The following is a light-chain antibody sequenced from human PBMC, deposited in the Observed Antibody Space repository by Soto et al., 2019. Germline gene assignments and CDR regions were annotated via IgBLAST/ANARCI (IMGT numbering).Light chain of an antibody. CDR2: GAS. J-gene: IGKJ4*01. CDR1: QSVVSTY. CDR3: QQYDNLPLT. Sequence: EIVLTQSPGTLSLSPGERATPSCRASQSVVSTYLAWYQQKPGQAPRLLISGASDRATGIPDRFSGSGSGTDFTLTISRLEPEDFAVYYCQQYDNLPLTFGGGTEV. V-gene: IGKV3-20*01.